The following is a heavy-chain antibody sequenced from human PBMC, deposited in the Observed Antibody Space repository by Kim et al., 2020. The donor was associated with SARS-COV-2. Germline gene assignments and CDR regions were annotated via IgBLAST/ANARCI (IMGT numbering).Heavy chain of an antibody. V-gene: IGHV3-48*02. D-gene: IGHD3-22*01. J-gene: IGHJ4*02. Sequence: GGSLRLSCAASGFTFSSYSMNWVRQAPGKGLEWVSYISSSSSTIYYADSVKGRFTISRDNAKNSLYLQMNRLRDEDTAVYYCARVPPDYYDSSGPLWYWGQGTLVTVSS. CDR3: ARVPPDYYDSSGPLWY. CDR2: ISSSSSTI. CDR1: GFTFSSYS.